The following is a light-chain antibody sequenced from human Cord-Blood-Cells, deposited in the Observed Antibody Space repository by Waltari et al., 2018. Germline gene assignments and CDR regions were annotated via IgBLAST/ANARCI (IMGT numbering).Light chain of an antibody. J-gene: IGKJ1*01. CDR3: QQYYSTPWT. CDR1: PSVLYSSNNKNY. Sequence: DIVMTQSPDSLAVPLGERANLNCKSSPSVLYSSNNKNYLAWYQQKPGQPPKLLIYWASTRESGVPDRFSGSGSGTDFTLTISSLQAEDVAVYYCQQYYSTPWTFGQGTKVEIK. CDR2: WAS. V-gene: IGKV4-1*01.